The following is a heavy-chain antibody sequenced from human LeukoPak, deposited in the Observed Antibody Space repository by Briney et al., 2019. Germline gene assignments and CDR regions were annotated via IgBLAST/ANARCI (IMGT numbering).Heavy chain of an antibody. J-gene: IGHJ6*02. Sequence: GASVKVSCKASGHTFTSYGISWVRQAPGQGLEWMGWISAYNGNTNYAQKLQGRVTMTTDTSTSTAYMELRSLRSDDTAVYYCARDRGYSGYDYYYYGMDVWGQGTTVTVSS. CDR3: ARDRGYSGYDYYYYGMDV. D-gene: IGHD5-12*01. V-gene: IGHV1-18*01. CDR2: ISAYNGNT. CDR1: GHTFTSYG.